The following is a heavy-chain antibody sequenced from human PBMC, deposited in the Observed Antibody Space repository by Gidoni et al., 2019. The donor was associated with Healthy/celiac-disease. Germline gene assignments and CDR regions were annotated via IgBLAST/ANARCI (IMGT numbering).Heavy chain of an antibody. Sequence: EVQLEESGGGLLKPGGSLRLSCAASGVTFSSYSMNWVRQAPGKGLEWVSSISSSSSYIYYAVSVKGRFTISRDNAKNSLYLQMNSLRAEDTAVYYCARSEYSSPPDYWGQGTLVTVSS. CDR3: ARSEYSSPPDY. CDR1: GVTFSSYS. J-gene: IGHJ4*02. CDR2: ISSSSSYI. V-gene: IGHV3-21*01. D-gene: IGHD6-6*01.